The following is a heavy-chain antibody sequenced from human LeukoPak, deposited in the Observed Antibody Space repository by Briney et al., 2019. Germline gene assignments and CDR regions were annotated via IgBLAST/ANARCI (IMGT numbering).Heavy chain of an antibody. V-gene: IGHV3-20*04. CDR2: INWNGGST. CDR3: ARGRDYGDSSPGFGDY. Sequence: GGSLRLSCAASGFTFDDYGMSWVRQAPGKGLEWVSGINWNGGSTGYADSVKGRFTISRDNAKNSLYLQMNSLRAEDTALYYCARGRDYGDSSPGFGDYWGQGTLVTVSS. J-gene: IGHJ4*02. D-gene: IGHD4/OR15-4a*01. CDR1: GFTFDDYG.